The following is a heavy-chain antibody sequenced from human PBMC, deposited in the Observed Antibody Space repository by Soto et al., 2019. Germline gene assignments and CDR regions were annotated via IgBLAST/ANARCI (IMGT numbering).Heavy chain of an antibody. CDR2: ISGSGGST. CDR1: GCTFSSYA. D-gene: IGHD5-18*01. J-gene: IGHJ4*02. CDR3: AKDLRVDTAMVTPYYFDY. Sequence: GGSVRLSCAASGCTFSSYAMSWVRQGPGKGLEWVSAISGSGGSTYYADSVKGRFTISRDNSKNTLYLQMNSLRAEDTAVYYCAKDLRVDTAMVTPYYFDYWGQGPLVTVSS. V-gene: IGHV3-23*01.